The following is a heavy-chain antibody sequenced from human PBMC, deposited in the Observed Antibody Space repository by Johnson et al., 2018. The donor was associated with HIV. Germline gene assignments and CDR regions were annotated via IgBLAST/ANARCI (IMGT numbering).Heavy chain of an antibody. CDR3: ARDAGQWLDDAFDI. D-gene: IGHD6-19*01. CDR1: GFTFSSYG. Sequence: QVQLVESGGGVVQPGRSLRLSCAASGFTFSSYGMHWVRQAPGKGLEWVAVIWYDGGNKYYADSVKGRFTISRDNSKNTLYLQMNSLRAEDTAVYYCARDAGQWLDDAFDIWGQGTMVTVSS. CDR2: IWYDGGNK. J-gene: IGHJ3*02. V-gene: IGHV3-33*01.